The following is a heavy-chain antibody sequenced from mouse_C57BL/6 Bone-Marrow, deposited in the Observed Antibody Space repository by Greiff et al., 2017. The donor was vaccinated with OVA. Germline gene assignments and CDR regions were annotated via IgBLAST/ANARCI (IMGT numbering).Heavy chain of an antibody. D-gene: IGHD2-1*01. CDR2: IDPNSGGT. J-gene: IGHJ1*03. CDR1: GYTFTSYW. CDR3: ARGRNGNYVPYWYFDV. V-gene: IGHV1-72*01. Sequence: QVQLQQPGAELVKPGASVKLSCKASGYTFTSYWMHWVKQRPGRGLEWIGRIDPNSGGTKYNEKFKSKATLTVDKPSSTAYMQLSSLTSEDSAVYYCARGRNGNYVPYWYFDVWGTGTTVTVSS.